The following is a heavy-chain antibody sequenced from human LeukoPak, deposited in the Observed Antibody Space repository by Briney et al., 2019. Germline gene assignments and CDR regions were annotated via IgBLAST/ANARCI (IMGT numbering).Heavy chain of an antibody. CDR3: ARAYYYYYYMDV. V-gene: IGHV3-74*01. J-gene: IGHJ6*03. Sequence: GGSLRLSCAASGFTFSSYEMHWVRQAPGKGLVWVSRINSDGSSTSYADSVKGRFTISRDNAKNTLYLQMNSLRAEDTAVYYCARAYYYYYYMDVWGKGTTVTISS. CDR1: GFTFSSYE. CDR2: INSDGSST.